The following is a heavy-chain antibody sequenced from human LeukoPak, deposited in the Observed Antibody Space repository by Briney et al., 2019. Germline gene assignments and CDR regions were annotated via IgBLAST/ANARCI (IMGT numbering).Heavy chain of an antibody. J-gene: IGHJ4*02. CDR3: ARDYYDSSGSDY. CDR1: GYTFTSYD. Sequence: ASVKVSCXASGYTFTSYDINWVRQATGQGLEWMGWISAYNGNTNYAQKLQGRVTMTTDTSTSTAYMELRSLRSDDTAVYYCARDYYDSSGSDYWGQGTLVTVSS. CDR2: ISAYNGNT. V-gene: IGHV1-18*01. D-gene: IGHD3-22*01.